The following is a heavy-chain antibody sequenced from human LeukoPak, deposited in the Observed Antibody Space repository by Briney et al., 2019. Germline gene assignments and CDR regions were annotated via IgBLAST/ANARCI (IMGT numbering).Heavy chain of an antibody. J-gene: IGHJ4*02. CDR3: AKRGPYYYDSSGYYIDY. Sequence: GGSLRLSCAASGFTFSSYAMSWVRQAPGKGQEWVSAISGSGGSTYYADSVKGRFTISRDNSKNTLYLQMNSLRAEDTAVYYCAKRGPYYYDSSGYYIDYWGQGTLVTVSS. CDR2: ISGSGGST. CDR1: GFTFSSYA. V-gene: IGHV3-23*01. D-gene: IGHD3-22*01.